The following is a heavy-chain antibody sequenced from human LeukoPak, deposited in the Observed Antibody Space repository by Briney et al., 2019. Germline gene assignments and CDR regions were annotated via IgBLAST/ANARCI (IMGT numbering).Heavy chain of an antibody. CDR1: GYSFASYW. CDR3: AKERLGYSSRSYVGYEAFDI. CDR2: IYPGDSDT. V-gene: IGHV5-51*01. Sequence: GESLKISCKGSGYSFASYWIGWVRQMPGKGLEWMGIIYPGDSDTRYSPSFQGQVTISADKSISTAYLQWSSLKASDTAMYYCAKERLGYSSRSYVGYEAFDIWGQGTMVTVSS. D-gene: IGHD6-13*01. J-gene: IGHJ3*02.